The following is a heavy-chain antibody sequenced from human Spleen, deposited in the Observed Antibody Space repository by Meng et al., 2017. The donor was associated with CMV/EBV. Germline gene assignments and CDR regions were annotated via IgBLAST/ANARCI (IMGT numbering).Heavy chain of an antibody. CDR3: ARAEANLYYYYGMDV. CDR2: ISSSGSTI. Sequence: GGSLRLSCAASGFTFSSYEMNWVRQAPGKGLEWVSYISSSGSTIYYADSVKGRFTISRDNAKNSLYLQMNSLRAEDTAVYYCARAEANLYYYYGMDVWGQGTTVTVSS. V-gene: IGHV3-48*03. CDR1: GFTFSSYE. J-gene: IGHJ6*02.